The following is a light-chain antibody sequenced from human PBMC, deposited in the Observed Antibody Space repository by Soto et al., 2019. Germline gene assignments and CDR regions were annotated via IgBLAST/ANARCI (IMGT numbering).Light chain of an antibody. CDR1: NIGSKS. J-gene: IGLJ1*01. Sequence: VLTQPPSVSVAPGKTARITCGGNNIGSKSVHWYQQKPGQATVLVIYYDSDRPSGIPERFSGSNSGNTATLTISRVEAGDEADYYCQVWDSSSDHPVFGTGTKLTVL. CDR3: QVWDSSSDHPV. CDR2: YDS. V-gene: IGLV3-21*04.